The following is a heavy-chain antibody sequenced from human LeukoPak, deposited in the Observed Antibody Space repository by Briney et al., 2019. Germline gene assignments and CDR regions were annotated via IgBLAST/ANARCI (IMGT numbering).Heavy chain of an antibody. Sequence: SETLSLTCTVSGGSISSGSYYWSWIRQPAGKGLEWIGRIYTSGSTYYNPSLKSRVTISVDTPKNQFSLKLSSVTAADTAVYYCARLSSSSSGSGDYWGQGTLVTVS. CDR3: ARLSSSSSGSGDY. CDR2: IYTSGST. V-gene: IGHV4-61*02. J-gene: IGHJ4*02. D-gene: IGHD6-6*01. CDR1: GGSISSGSYY.